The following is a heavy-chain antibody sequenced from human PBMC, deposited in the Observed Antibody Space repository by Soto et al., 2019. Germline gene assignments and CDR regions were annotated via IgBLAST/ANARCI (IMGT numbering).Heavy chain of an antibody. Sequence: ERSLRLSCAASRYTFSSYWIHWVVQALGKGVLCVSRGNGDGSSTSYAYPVKGRFTISRDNAKNTVHLQMDGLRAEDTAVYYLARVMANLPWSSDYWGQGTVVTVYS. CDR1: RYTFSSYW. CDR2: GNGDGSST. V-gene: IGHV3-74*01. D-gene: IGHD2-8*01. J-gene: IGHJ4*02. CDR3: ARVMANLPWSSDY.